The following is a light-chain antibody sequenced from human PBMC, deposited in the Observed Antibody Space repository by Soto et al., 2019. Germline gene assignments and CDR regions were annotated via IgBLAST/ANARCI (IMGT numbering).Light chain of an antibody. V-gene: IGLV2-14*01. Sequence: QSVLTQPASVSGSTGQSITISCTGTSSDVGGYNYVSWYQQHPGKAPKLMIYDVSNRPSGVPNRFSGSKSGNSASLTITGLQAEEEADYYCSSYASSRTIGVVFGGGTKLTVL. CDR1: SSDVGGYNY. J-gene: IGLJ2*01. CDR3: SSYASSRTIGVV. CDR2: DVS.